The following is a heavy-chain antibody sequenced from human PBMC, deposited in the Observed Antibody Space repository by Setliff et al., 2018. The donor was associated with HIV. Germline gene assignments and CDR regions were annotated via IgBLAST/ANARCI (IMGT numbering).Heavy chain of an antibody. Sequence: SETLSLTCYVTDDPISSYYWSWVRQPAGKGLEWIGRLYTSGSTNDNPSLKSRITISVDTSNNQFSLRLSSVTAADTAVYYCARDKGYYYMDVWGKGITVTVSS. CDR2: LYTSGST. J-gene: IGHJ6*03. CDR1: DDPISSYY. V-gene: IGHV4-4*07. CDR3: ARDKGYYYMDV.